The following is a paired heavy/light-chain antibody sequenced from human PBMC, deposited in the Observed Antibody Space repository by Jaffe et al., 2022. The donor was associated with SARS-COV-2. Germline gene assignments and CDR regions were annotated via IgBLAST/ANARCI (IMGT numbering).Light chain of an antibody. CDR1: QSISSY. J-gene: IGKJ4*01. V-gene: IGKV1-39*01. CDR3: QQSYSTLALT. Sequence: DIQMTQSPSSLSAFVGDRVTITCRASQSISSYLNWYQQKPGKAPRLLIYAASSLQSGVPSRFSGSGSGTDFTLTISGLQPEDFATYYCQQSYSTLALTFGGGTKVE. CDR2: AAS.
Heavy chain of an antibody. V-gene: IGHV5-51*01. CDR2: IYPGDSDT. Sequence: EVQLVQSGAEVKKPGESLKISCKGSGYSFINYWIGWVRQMPGKGLEWMGIIYPGDSDTRYSASFQGQVTMSADKSISTAYLQWSSLKASDTAMYYCARRGVEMATMGDLWAFDIWGQGTMATVSS. J-gene: IGHJ3*02. D-gene: IGHD3-3*01. CDR3: ARRGVEMATMGDLWAFDI. CDR1: GYSFINYW.